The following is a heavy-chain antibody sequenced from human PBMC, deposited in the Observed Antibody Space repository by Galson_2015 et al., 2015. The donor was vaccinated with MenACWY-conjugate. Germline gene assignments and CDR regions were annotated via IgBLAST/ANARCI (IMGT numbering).Heavy chain of an antibody. CDR1: GFTFNNYW. CDR2: IKADGSFS. CDR3: ARESAAATNGNSFDI. V-gene: IGHV3-74*01. J-gene: IGHJ3*02. Sequence: SLRLSCAASGFTFNNYWMHWVRQPPGKGLEWISYIKADGSFSNYADSVKGRFTISTDNAKNMVYLQMDGLGGEDTAVYFCARESAAATNGNSFDIWGLGTMLTVSS. D-gene: IGHD6-13*01.